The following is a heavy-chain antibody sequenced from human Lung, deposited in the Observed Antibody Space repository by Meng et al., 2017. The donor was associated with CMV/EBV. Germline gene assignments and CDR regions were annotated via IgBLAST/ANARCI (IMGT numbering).Heavy chain of an antibody. CDR1: GVSTGRGGYY. D-gene: IGHD5-24*01. CDR3: AREAGRDGYATPKFDY. V-gene: IGHV4-31*03. Sequence: QVQVQVPGCSLGMTAHPLALPCRVSGVSTGRGGYYWSWIRQHPGKGLEWIGYIYYTGSTFHNPSLKSRVTISVHTSKNQFSLKLIPATAADTAVYYCAREAGRDGYATPKFDYWGQGTLVTVSS. J-gene: IGHJ4*02. CDR2: IYYTGST.